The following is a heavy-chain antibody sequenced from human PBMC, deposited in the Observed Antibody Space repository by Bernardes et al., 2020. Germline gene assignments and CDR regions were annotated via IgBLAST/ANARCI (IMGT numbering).Heavy chain of an antibody. V-gene: IGHV4-31*03. Sequence: SETLSLTCTVSGGSISSGGYYWSWIRQHPGKGLEWIGYIYYSGSTYYNPSLKSRVTISVDTSKNQFSLKLSSVTAADTAVYYCARDGYGGLGYWGQGTLVTVSS. CDR3: ARDGYGGLGY. J-gene: IGHJ4*02. CDR1: GGSISSGGYY. CDR2: IYYSGST. D-gene: IGHD1-1*01.